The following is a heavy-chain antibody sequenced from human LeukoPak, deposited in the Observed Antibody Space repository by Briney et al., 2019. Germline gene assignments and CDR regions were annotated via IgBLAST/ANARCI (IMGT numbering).Heavy chain of an antibody. J-gene: IGHJ4*02. CDR2: IIPIFGTA. Sequence: SVKVSCKASGGTFSSYAISWVRQAPGQGLEWMGGIIPIFGTANYAQKFQGRVTITADESTSTAYMELSSLRSEDTAVYYCARPDEDRGYSYGYNYWGQGTLVTVSS. D-gene: IGHD5-18*01. CDR3: ARPDEDRGYSYGYNY. CDR1: GGTFSSYA. V-gene: IGHV1-69*13.